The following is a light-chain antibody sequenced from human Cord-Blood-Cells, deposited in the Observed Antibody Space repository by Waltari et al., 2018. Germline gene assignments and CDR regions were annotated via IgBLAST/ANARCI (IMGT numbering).Light chain of an antibody. CDR2: DVS. CDR3: CSYAGSSTQV. CDR1: SSDVGGYNL. Sequence: QSALTQPASVSGSPGQSINISCTGTSSDVGGYNLVSWYQQHPGKTPKFMIYDVSKRPSVVSKRFSGSRSGNTASLTISGRQAEDESDYYCCSYAGSSTQVFGGETKLT. J-gene: IGLJ3*02. V-gene: IGLV2-23*02.